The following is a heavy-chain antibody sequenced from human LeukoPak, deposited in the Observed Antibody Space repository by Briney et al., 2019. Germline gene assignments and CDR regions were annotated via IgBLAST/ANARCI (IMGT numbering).Heavy chain of an antibody. D-gene: IGHD3-3*02. CDR3: IAHFPYFYGFDV. CDR2: IKSEGEGATT. J-gene: IGHJ6*04. Sequence: PGVSLRLSCASSGFTIGTAWMSWVRQAPGKGLEWLGHIKSEGEGATTDYAAPAKGRFAISRDDSKNMIYLQMSSLKMDDTAIYYCIAHFPYFYGFDVWGKGTTATVSS. V-gene: IGHV3-15*01. CDR1: GFTIGTAW.